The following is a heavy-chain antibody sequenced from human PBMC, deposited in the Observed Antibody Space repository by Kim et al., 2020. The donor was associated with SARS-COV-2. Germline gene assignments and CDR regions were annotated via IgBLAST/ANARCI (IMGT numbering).Heavy chain of an antibody. J-gene: IGHJ4*02. Sequence: TYYADSVKGRFTITRDNSKNTLYLQMNGLRAEDTAVYYCAKAPPSGQPYWGQGTLVTVSS. CDR2: T. D-gene: IGHD2-8*02. V-gene: IGHV3-23*01. CDR3: AKAPPSGQPY.